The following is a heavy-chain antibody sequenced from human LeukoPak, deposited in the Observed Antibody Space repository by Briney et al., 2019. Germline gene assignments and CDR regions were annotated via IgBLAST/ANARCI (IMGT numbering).Heavy chain of an antibody. V-gene: IGHV4-34*01. J-gene: IGHJ6*02. CDR2: INHSGST. D-gene: IGHD3-3*01. Sequence: SETLSLTCAVYGGSFSGYYRSWIRQPPGKGLEWIGEINHSGSTNYNPSLKSRVTISVDTSKNQFSLKLSSVTAADTAVYYCARNYDFWSKYGMDVWGQGTTVTVSS. CDR1: GGSFSGYY. CDR3: ARNYDFWSKYGMDV.